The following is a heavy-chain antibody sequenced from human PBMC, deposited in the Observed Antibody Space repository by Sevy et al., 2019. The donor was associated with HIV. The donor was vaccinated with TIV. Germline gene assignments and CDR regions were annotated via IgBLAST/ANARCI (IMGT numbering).Heavy chain of an antibody. V-gene: IGHV3-30*04. CDR3: ARDRRAGHSSNWYRDFDY. J-gene: IGHJ4*02. CDR2: ISHDGFNQ. CDR1: GFTFSDYA. Sequence: GGSLRLSCPASGFTFSDYAMHWVRQAPGKGLEWVAVISHDGFNQYYAYSVKGRLTISRDSSKTTLYLEMHSLRAEDTALYYCARDRRAGHSSNWYRDFDYWGQGTLVTVSS. D-gene: IGHD6-13*01.